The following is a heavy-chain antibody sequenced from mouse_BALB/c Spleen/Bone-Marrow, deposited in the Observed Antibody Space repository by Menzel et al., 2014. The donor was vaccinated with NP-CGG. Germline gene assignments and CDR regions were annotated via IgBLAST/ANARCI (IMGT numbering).Heavy chain of an antibody. V-gene: IGHV5-6-5*01. D-gene: IGHD1-2*01. CDR3: AREGGTTAHYYAMDY. J-gene: IGHJ4*01. CDR2: ISSGGST. CDR1: GFTFSSYA. Sequence: EVQLVESGEGLVKPGGSLKLSCAASGFTFSSYAMSWVRQTPEKRQEWVASISSGGSTYYPDSVKGRFTTSRDNARNILYLQMSSLRSEDTAMYYCAREGGTTAHYYAMDYWGQGTSVTVSS.